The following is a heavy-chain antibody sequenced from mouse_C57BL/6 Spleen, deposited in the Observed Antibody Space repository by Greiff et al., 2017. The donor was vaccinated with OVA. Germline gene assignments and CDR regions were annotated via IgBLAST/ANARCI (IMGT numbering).Heavy chain of an antibody. CDR3: ASDRYDYDEEGYAMDY. Sequence: VKLVESGPGLVAPSQSLSITCTVSGFSLTSYGVDWVRQSPGKGLEWLGVIWGVGSTNYNSALKSRLSISKDNSKSQVFLKMNSLQTDDTAMYYCASDRYDYDEEGYAMDYWGQGTSVTVSS. CDR1: GFSLTSYG. J-gene: IGHJ4*01. CDR2: IWGVGST. D-gene: IGHD2-4*01. V-gene: IGHV2-6*01.